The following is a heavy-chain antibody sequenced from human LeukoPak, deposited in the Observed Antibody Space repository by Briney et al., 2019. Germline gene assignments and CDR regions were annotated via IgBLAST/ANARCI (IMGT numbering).Heavy chain of an antibody. J-gene: IGHJ4*02. V-gene: IGHV3-7*05. D-gene: IGHD5-24*01. CDR3: ARRDGPIDY. CDR2: INKKGNEK. Sequence: GGSLRLSCAASGFTFSTYWMSWVRQAPGEGLEWVANINKKGNEKYYVDSVKGRFTISRDNAKNSLHLQMNSLRAEDTAVYYCARRDGPIDYWGQGTLVTVSS. CDR1: GFTFSTYW.